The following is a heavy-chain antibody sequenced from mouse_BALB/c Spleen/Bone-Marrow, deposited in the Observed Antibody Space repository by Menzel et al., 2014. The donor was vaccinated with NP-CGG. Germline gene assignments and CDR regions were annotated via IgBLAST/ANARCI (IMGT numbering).Heavy chain of an antibody. Sequence: VQLQQPGAELVKPGASVKLSCTASGFNIKDTYMHWVKQRPEQGLEWTGRIDPANGNTKYDPKFQGKATITADTSSNTAYLQLSSLTSVDTAVYYCAFYYYGSSLFAYWGQGTLVTVSA. D-gene: IGHD1-1*01. J-gene: IGHJ3*01. CDR2: IDPANGNT. CDR1: GFNIKDTY. V-gene: IGHV14-3*02. CDR3: AFYYYGSSLFAY.